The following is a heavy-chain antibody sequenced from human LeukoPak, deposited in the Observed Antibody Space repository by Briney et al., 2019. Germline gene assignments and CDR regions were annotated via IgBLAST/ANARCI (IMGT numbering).Heavy chain of an antibody. CDR2: ISGSGDST. CDR1: GFTFSNYP. V-gene: IGHV3-23*01. Sequence: GGSLTLSCAASGFTFSNYPMTWVRQAPGKGLEWVSAISGSGDSTKYAASVKGRFITSRDNSKNTLYLQMNSLRVEDTAVYYCAKDWRADFWGQGTLDTVSS. CDR3: AKDWRADF. J-gene: IGHJ4*02.